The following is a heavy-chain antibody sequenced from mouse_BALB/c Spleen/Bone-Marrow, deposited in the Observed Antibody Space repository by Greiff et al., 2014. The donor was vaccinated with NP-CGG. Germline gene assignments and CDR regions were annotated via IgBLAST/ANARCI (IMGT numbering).Heavy chain of an antibody. CDR2: IDPSDGYT. V-gene: IGHV1S127*01. D-gene: IGHD6-2*01. J-gene: IGHJ4*01. CDR1: GYTFTSYW. CDR3: TRRKSPYAMDY. Sequence: VKLMESGAELVKPGASVKMSCKASGYTFTSYWMHWVKQRPGQGLEWIGTIDPSDGYTIYNQKFKGKATLTVDTSSSTAYMQLSSLTSEDSAVYYCTRRKSPYAMDYWGQGTSVTVSS.